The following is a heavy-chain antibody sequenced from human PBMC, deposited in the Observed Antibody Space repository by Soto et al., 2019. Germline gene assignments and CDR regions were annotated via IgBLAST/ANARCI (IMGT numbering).Heavy chain of an antibody. CDR3: AKTPDYDFWSGFGERLNAHYYYYGMDV. CDR2: ISYDGSNK. CDR1: GFTFSSYG. J-gene: IGHJ6*02. V-gene: IGHV3-30*18. D-gene: IGHD3-3*01. Sequence: LGGSLRLSCAASGFTFSSYGMHWVRQAPGKGLEWVAVISYDGSNKYYADSVKGRFTISRDNSKNTLYLQMNSLRAEDTAVYYCAKTPDYDFWSGFGERLNAHYYYYGMDVWGQGTTVTVSS.